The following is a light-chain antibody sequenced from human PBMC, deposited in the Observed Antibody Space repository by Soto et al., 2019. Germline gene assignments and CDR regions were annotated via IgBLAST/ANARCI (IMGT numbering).Light chain of an antibody. CDR3: QQYGSYSQT. J-gene: IGKJ2*01. Sequence: DIQVTQSPSTLSASVGDRVTITCRASQTISSWLAWYQQKPGKGPKLLIYDASSLESGVPSRFSGSGSGTEFTLTISSLQPDDFATYYCQQYGSYSQTFGQGTKLEIK. CDR1: QTISSW. V-gene: IGKV1-5*01. CDR2: DAS.